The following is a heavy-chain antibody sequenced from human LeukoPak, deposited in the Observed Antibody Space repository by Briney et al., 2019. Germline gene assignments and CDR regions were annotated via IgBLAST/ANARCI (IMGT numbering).Heavy chain of an antibody. CDR1: GFTFSSYA. CDR3: AKEGLDYYGSGSLDY. CDR2: ISGSGGST. J-gene: IGHJ4*02. V-gene: IGHV3-23*01. Sequence: PGGSLRLSCAASGFTFSSYAMSWVRQAPGKGLEWVSAISGSGGSTYYADSVKGRFTISRDNSKNTLYLQMNSPRAEDTAVYYCAKEGLDYYGSGSLDYWGQGTLVTVSS. D-gene: IGHD3-10*01.